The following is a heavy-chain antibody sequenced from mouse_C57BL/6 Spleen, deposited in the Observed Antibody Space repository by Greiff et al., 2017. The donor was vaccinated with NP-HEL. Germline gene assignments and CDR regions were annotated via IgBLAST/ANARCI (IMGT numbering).Heavy chain of an antibody. CDR1: GYTFTEYT. J-gene: IGHJ4*01. Sequence: VQLQESGAELVKPGASVKLSCKASGYTFTEYTIHWVKQRSGQGLEWIGWFYPGSGSIKYNEKFKDKATLTADKSSSTVYMELSRLTSEDSAVYFCARHEKGVALYYYAMDYWGQGTSVTVSS. CDR2: FYPGSGSI. CDR3: ARHEKGVALYYYAMDY. D-gene: IGHD1-1*01. V-gene: IGHV1-62-2*01.